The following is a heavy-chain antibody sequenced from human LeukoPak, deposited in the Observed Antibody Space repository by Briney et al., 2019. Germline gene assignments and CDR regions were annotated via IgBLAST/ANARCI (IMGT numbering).Heavy chain of an antibody. D-gene: IGHD3-22*01. CDR2: IYYSGST. Sequence: SETLSLTCTVSGGSVSSGSYYWSWIRQPPGKGLEWIGYIYYSGSTNYNPSLKSRVTISVDTSMNQFSLKLSSVTAADTAVYYCARVAPDYYDSSGYGHAFDIWGQGTMVTVSS. CDR1: GGSVSSGSYY. V-gene: IGHV4-61*01. J-gene: IGHJ3*02. CDR3: ARVAPDYYDSSGYGHAFDI.